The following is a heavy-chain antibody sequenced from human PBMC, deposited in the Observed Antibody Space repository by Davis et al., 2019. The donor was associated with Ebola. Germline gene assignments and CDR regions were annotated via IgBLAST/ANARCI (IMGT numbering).Heavy chain of an antibody. CDR2: ISSSGSTI. D-gene: IGHD5-12*01. CDR1: GFTFSDDY. J-gene: IGHJ6*02. V-gene: IGHV3-11*01. CDR3: ARDRRLRFRNPSYGMDV. Sequence: GESLKISCAASGFTFSDDYMNWIRQAPGKGLEWVSYISSSGSTIYYADSVKGRFTISRDNAKNSLYLQMNSLRAEDTAVYYCARDRRLRFRNPSYGMDVWGQGTTVTVSS.